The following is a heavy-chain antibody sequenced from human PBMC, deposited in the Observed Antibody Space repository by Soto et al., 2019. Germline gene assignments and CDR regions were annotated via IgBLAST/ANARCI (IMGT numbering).Heavy chain of an antibody. CDR3: AXXMAXRIIDY. Sequence: QITLKESGPTLVKPTQTXXXXCXXXGFXLSTXGVXVXXIRQPPGKALEWLALIYWDDDKSYSPSLKSRLTITKDTSKNQVVLTMTNMDPVDTATXYCAXXMAXRIIDYWGQGTLVTVSS. CDR1: GFXLSTXGVX. J-gene: IGHJ4*02. CDR2: IYWDDDK. V-gene: IGHV2-5*02.